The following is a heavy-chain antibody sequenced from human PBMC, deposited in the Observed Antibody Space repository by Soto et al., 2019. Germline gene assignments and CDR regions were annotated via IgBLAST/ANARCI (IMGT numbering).Heavy chain of an antibody. J-gene: IGHJ4*02. V-gene: IGHV3-23*01. Sequence: GGSLRLSCAASGFTFSSYAMSWVRQAPGKGLEWVSAISGSGGSTYYADSVKGRFTISRDNSKNTLYLQMNSLRAEDTAVYYCAKVIAAAPGEDFDYWGQGTLVTAPQ. CDR2: ISGSGGST. CDR3: AKVIAAAPGEDFDY. D-gene: IGHD6-13*01. CDR1: GFTFSSYA.